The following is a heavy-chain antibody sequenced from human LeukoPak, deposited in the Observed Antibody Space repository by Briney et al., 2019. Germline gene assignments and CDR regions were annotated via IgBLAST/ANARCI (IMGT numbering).Heavy chain of an antibody. Sequence: GGSLRLSCAASGFTFDDYAMHWVRQAPGKGLEWVSGISWNSGSIVYADSVKGRFTISRDNAKNSLYLQMNSLRAEDTALYYCAKDLPPHNYYDSSGYYLGYPGFDYWGQGTLVTVSS. CDR1: GFTFDDYA. CDR2: ISWNSGSI. CDR3: AKDLPPHNYYDSSGYYLGYPGFDY. J-gene: IGHJ4*02. D-gene: IGHD3-22*01. V-gene: IGHV3-9*01.